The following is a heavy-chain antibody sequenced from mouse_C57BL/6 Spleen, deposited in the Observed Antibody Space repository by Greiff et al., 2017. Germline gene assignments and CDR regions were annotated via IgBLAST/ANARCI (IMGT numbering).Heavy chain of an antibody. CDR2: IYPGDGDT. CDR3: ATHYDYDPAWFAY. J-gene: IGHJ3*01. D-gene: IGHD2-4*01. CDR1: GYAFSSSW. V-gene: IGHV1-82*01. Sequence: QVQLKESGPELVKPGASVKISCKASGYAFSSSWMNWVKQRPGKGLEWIGRIYPGDGDTNYNGKFKGKATLTADKSSSTAYMQLSSLTSEDSAVYFCATHYDYDPAWFAYWGQGTLVTVSA.